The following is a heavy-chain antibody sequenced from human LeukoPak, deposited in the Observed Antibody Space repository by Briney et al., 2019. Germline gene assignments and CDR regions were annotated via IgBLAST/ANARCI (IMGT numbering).Heavy chain of an antibody. J-gene: IGHJ4*02. CDR1: GCSISSYY. CDR3: ARGGARYFDY. Sequence: SETLSLTCTVSGCSISSYYWNWIRQPPGKGLEWIGYIHYSGSTNYNPSLKSRVTMSVDTSKNQFSLNLSSVTAADTAVYFCARGGARYFDYWGQGFLVTVSS. V-gene: IGHV4-59*01. D-gene: IGHD1-26*01. CDR2: IHYSGST.